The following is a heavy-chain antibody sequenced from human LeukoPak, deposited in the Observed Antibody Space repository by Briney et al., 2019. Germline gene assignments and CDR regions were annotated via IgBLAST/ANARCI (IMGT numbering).Heavy chain of an antibody. Sequence: ASVTVSCKASGYTFTSYYMHWVRQAPGQGLEWMGIINPSGGSTSYAQKFQGRVTMTRDMSTSTVYMELSSLRSEDTAVYYCARGGGGYLDAFDIWGQGTMVTVSS. CDR2: INPSGGST. J-gene: IGHJ3*02. CDR1: GYTFTSYY. V-gene: IGHV1-46*01. D-gene: IGHD3-22*01. CDR3: ARGGGGYLDAFDI.